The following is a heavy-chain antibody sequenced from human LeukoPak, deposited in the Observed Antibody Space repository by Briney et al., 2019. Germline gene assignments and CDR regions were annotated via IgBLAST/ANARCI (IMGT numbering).Heavy chain of an antibody. CDR3: ARDKAHGLDH. D-gene: IGHD5-24*01. CDR1: GFAHSTYW. Sequence: PGGSLRLSCAASGFAHSTYWMHWVRQAPGKGLVWVSHINSDGSSTTYADSVKGRFTISRDNAKNTLYLQMNSLRPEDTAVYFCARDKAHGLDHWGQGSLVTVSS. V-gene: IGHV3-74*03. J-gene: IGHJ4*02. CDR2: INSDGSST.